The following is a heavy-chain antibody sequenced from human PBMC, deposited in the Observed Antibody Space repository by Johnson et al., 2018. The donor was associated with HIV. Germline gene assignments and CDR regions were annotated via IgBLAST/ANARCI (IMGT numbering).Heavy chain of an antibody. J-gene: IGHJ3*02. CDR1: GFTFSSYA. D-gene: IGHD6-13*01. V-gene: IGHV3-30-3*01. CDR2: ISYAGSNK. Sequence: QVQLVESGGGVVQPGRSLRLSCAASGFTFSSYAMHWVRQAPGKGLEWVAVISYAGSNKYYADSVKGRFTISRDNSKNTLYLQMNSLRAEDTAVYYCARDDLGNPFSSYDAFDIWGQGTMVTVSS. CDR3: ARDDLGNPFSSYDAFDI.